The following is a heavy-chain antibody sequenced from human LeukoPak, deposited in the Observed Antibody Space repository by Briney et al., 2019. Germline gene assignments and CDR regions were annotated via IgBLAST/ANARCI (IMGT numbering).Heavy chain of an antibody. Sequence: PSETLSLTCTVSGGSISSPTYYWSWIRLPPGKGLEWIGYIYYSGSTDYNPSLKSRVTISVDTSKNQFSLKLSSVTAADTAVYYCARDPTLGNWYFDLWGRGTVVTVSS. D-gene: IGHD1-26*01. V-gene: IGHV4-61*01. J-gene: IGHJ2*01. CDR2: IYYSGST. CDR1: GGSISSPTYY. CDR3: ARDPTLGNWYFDL.